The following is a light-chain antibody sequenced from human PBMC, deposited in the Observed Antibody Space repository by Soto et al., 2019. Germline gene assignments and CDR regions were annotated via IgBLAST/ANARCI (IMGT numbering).Light chain of an antibody. CDR3: CSYAGSYTYV. CDR1: SSDVGGYNF. Sequence: QSVLTQPRSVSGSPGQSVTISCTGTSSDVGGYNFVSWYQHHPGKAPKLMIYNVIQRPSEVPDRFSASKSGNTASLTISGLQAEDEADYYCCSYAGSYTYVFGTGTKVTVL. CDR2: NVI. V-gene: IGLV2-11*01. J-gene: IGLJ1*01.